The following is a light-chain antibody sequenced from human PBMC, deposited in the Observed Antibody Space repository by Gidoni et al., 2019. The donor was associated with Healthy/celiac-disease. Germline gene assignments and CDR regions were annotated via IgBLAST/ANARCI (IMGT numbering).Light chain of an antibody. CDR2: DAS. Sequence: ESVLTQSPATLSLSPGERATLSCRASKSVSSYLAWYQQKPGQAPRLLIYDASNRATGIPARFSGSGSGTDFTLTISSLEPEDFAVYYCQQRSNWPPWLTFGGGTKVEIK. V-gene: IGKV3-11*01. J-gene: IGKJ4*01. CDR1: KSVSSY. CDR3: QQRSNWPPWLT.